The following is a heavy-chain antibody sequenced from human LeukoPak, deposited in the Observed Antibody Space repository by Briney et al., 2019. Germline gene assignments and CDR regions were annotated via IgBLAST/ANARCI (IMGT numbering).Heavy chain of an antibody. CDR3: ATRRDYYGSGNYDY. CDR2: INPNSGGT. CDR1: GYTFTGYY. Sequence: GASVKVSCKASGYTFTGYYMHWVRQAPGQGLEWMGWINPNSGGTNYAQKFQGRVTMTRDTSISTAYMELSSLRSEDTAVYYCATRRDYYGSGNYDYWGQGTLVTVSS. D-gene: IGHD3-10*01. J-gene: IGHJ4*02. V-gene: IGHV1-2*02.